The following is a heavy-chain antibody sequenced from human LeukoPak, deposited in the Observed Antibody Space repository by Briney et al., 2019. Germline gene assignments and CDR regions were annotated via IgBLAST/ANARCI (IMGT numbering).Heavy chain of an antibody. CDR3: ARDTRLYGDYYYGMDV. D-gene: IGHD4-17*01. Sequence: GGSLRLSCAASGFRFYDVMHWVRQAPGKGLEWVSGVSWNSGSIGYADSVKGRFTISRDNAKNSLYLQMNSLRAEDTAVYYCARDTRLYGDYYYGMDVWGQGTTVTVSS. V-gene: IGHV3-9*01. J-gene: IGHJ6*02. CDR2: VSWNSGSI. CDR1: GFRFYDV.